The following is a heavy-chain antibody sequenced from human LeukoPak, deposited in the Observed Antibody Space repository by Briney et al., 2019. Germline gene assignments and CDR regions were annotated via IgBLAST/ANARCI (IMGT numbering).Heavy chain of an antibody. CDR1: GGSISGYY. Sequence: PSETLSLTCSVSGGSISGYYWGWIRQPPGKGLEWIGSIYHSGSTYYNPSLKSRVTISVDTSKNQFSLKLSSVTAADTAVYYCARDNPIMVREGDAFDIWGQGAMVTVSS. J-gene: IGHJ3*02. CDR2: IYHSGST. CDR3: ARDNPIMVREGDAFDI. D-gene: IGHD3-10*01. V-gene: IGHV4-38-2*02.